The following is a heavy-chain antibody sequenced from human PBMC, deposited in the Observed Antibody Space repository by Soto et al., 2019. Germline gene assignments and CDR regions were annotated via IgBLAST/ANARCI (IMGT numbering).Heavy chain of an antibody. Sequence: GGSLRLSCAASGFTFSSYSMNWVRQAPGKGLEWVSSISSSSSYIYYADSVKGRFTISRDNAKNSLYLQMNSLRAEDTAVYYCARAPGQYYYDSSGYLRGPYYYGMDVWGQGTTVTVSS. J-gene: IGHJ6*02. CDR2: ISSSSSYI. CDR3: ARAPGQYYYDSSGYLRGPYYYGMDV. CDR1: GFTFSSYS. V-gene: IGHV3-21*01. D-gene: IGHD3-22*01.